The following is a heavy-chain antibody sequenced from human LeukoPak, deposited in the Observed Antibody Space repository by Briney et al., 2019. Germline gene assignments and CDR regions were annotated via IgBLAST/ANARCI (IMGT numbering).Heavy chain of an antibody. D-gene: IGHD3-16*01. J-gene: IGHJ4*02. CDR2: IKREPDGGTT. CDR1: GFTFSNAW. V-gene: IGHV3-15*01. CDR3: TTGLGGY. Sequence: GGSLRLSCAASGFTFSNAWMSWVRQAPGKGLEWVGRIKREPDGGTTDYAAPVKGRFTISRDDSKNTLFLQMNSLKTEDTAVYYCTTGLGGYWGQGTLVTVSS.